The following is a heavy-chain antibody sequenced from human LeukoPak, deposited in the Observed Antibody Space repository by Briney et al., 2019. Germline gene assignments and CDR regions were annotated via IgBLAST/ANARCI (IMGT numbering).Heavy chain of an antibody. CDR3: AKADPAGYFDY. CDR2: ISGGGGST. V-gene: IGHV3-23*01. D-gene: IGHD2-2*01. Sequence: GGSLRLSCAASGFTFTSYSMNWVRQAPGKGLEWVSTISGGGGSTYYADSVKGRFTISRDNSKNTLYPQMNSLRAEDTAVYYCAKADPAGYFDYWGQGTLVTVSS. J-gene: IGHJ4*02. CDR1: GFTFTSYS.